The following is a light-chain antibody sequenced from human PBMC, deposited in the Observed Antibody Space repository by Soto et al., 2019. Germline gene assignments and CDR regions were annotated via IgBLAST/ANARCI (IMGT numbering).Light chain of an antibody. CDR3: QSYDSSLNAYV. V-gene: IGLV1-40*01. CDR2: GNS. Sequence: QAVVTQPPSVYGAAWQRVTMSCTGSSSNIGAGYDVHWYQQLPGTAPKLLIYGNSNRPSGVPDRFSGSKSGTSASLAITGLQAEDEADYYCQSYDSSLNAYVFGTGTKLTVL. J-gene: IGLJ1*01. CDR1: SSNIGAGYD.